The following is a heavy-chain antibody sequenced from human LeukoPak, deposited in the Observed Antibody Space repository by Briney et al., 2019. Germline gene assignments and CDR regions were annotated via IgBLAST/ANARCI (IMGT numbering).Heavy chain of an antibody. CDR1: EYSFTSYW. CDR2: INPVDFDT. V-gene: IGHV5-51*01. J-gene: IGHJ4*02. CDR3: ARRASARYGDFDY. Sequence: GESLKISCKGSEYSFTSYWIGWVRQMPGKGLEWMGIINPVDFDTRYSPSFQGQVTISVDKSISTAYLQWSSLKASDTAMYYCARRASARYGDFDYWGQGTLVAVSS. D-gene: IGHD4/OR15-4a*01.